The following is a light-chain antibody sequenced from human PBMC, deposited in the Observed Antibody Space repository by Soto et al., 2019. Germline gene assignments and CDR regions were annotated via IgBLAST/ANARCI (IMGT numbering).Light chain of an antibody. Sequence: DIQMTQSPPSLSASVGDRVTITCRASQSISTNLNWYQVKPGKAPKLLIYAASSLESGVPSRFSGSGSVTDFTLTISSLQPEDFAPYYGQQSYTTPLFTFGPGTKVDIK. V-gene: IGKV1-39*01. J-gene: IGKJ3*01. CDR1: QSISTN. CDR2: AAS. CDR3: QQSYTTPLFT.